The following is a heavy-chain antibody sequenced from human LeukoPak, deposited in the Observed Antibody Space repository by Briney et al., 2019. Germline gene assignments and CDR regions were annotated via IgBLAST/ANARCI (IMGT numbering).Heavy chain of an antibody. J-gene: IGHJ4*02. CDR2: ISSSSSYI. V-gene: IGHV3-21*01. D-gene: IGHD1-20*01. CDR3: ARDRSYNWNDRSFDY. CDR1: GFTFSSYW. Sequence: PGGSLRLSCAVSGFTFSSYWMGWVRQAPGKGLEWVSSISSSSSYIYYADPVKGRFTISRDNAKNSLYLQMNSLRAEDTAVYYCARDRSYNWNDRSFDYWGQGTLVTVSS.